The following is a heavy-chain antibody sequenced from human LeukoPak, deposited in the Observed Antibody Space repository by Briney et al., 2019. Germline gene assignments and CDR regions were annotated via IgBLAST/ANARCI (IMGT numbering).Heavy chain of an antibody. CDR3: ARETSGWLPLGYYYYYYMDV. CDR1: GFTFSSYS. CDR2: ISSSSSTI. Sequence: GGSLRLSCAASGFTFSSYSMNWVRQAPGKGLEWVSYISSSSSTIYYADSVKGRFTISRDNAKNSLYLQMNSLRAEDTAVYYCARETSGWLPLGYYYYYYMDVWGKGTTVTVSS. V-gene: IGHV3-48*04. J-gene: IGHJ6*03. D-gene: IGHD5-24*01.